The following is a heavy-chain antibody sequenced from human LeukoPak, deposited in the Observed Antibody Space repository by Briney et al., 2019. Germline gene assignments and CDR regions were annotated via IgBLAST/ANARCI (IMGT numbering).Heavy chain of an antibody. D-gene: IGHD6-19*01. CDR1: GGSISSYY. Sequence: SETLPLTCTVSGGSISSYYWSWIRQPPGKGLEWIGYIYYSGSTNYNPSLKSRVTISVDTSKNQFSLKVNSVTAADTAVYYCARGLSGWPPDYWGQGTLVTVSS. J-gene: IGHJ4*02. V-gene: IGHV4-59*01. CDR3: ARGLSGWPPDY. CDR2: IYYSGST.